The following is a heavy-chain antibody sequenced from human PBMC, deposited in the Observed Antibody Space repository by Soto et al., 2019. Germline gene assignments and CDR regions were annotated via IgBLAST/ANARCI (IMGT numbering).Heavy chain of an antibody. CDR3: ARITRYSYPTSDTLDN. CDR2: ILPIMGSV. CDR1: GGTFNTYT. V-gene: IGHV1-69*08. Sequence: GASVKVSCKASGGTFNTYTFSWVRQAPGQGLEWMGSILPIMGSVNYAHDFRGRLSITADPSTTTAYMELTSLTSHDTAIYYCARITRYSYPTSDTLDNWGQGTLVTVYS. D-gene: IGHD2-15*01. J-gene: IGHJ4*02.